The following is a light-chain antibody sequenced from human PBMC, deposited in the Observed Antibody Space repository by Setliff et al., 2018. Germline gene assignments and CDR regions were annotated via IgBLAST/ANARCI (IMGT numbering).Light chain of an antibody. Sequence: EIVLTQSPGTLSLSPGERATLSCRASQSVSNNYLAWYQQKPGLAPRLLIYDASIRAAGIPARFRGSGSGTDFTLTISSLEPDDFAVYYCQEYGTSPATFGHGTKVDIK. CDR2: DAS. CDR1: QSVSNNY. CDR3: QEYGTSPAT. V-gene: IGKV3D-20*01. J-gene: IGKJ1*01.